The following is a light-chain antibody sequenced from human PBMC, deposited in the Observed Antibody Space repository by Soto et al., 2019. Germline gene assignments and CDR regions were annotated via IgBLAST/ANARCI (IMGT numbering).Light chain of an antibody. J-gene: IGKJ1*01. CDR2: GAS. CDR3: QQYNKWPPWT. V-gene: IGKV3-15*01. Sequence: EIVMTQSPATLSVSPGERATLSCRASQSVSGNLAWYQQKPGQAPRLLIYGASTRATGIPARFSGSGSGTEFTLTISSLQSEDFAVYCCQQYNKWPPWTFGQGTKVEIK. CDR1: QSVSGN.